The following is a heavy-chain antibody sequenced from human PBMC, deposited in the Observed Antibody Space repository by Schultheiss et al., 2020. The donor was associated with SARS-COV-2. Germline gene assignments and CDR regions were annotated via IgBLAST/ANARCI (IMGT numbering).Heavy chain of an antibody. Sequence: SETLSLTYAVSGYSISSGYSWSWIRQPPGKGLEWIGYIYYSGSTYYNPSLKSRVTISVDTSKNQFSLKLSSVTAADTAVYYCARTLSGQGYCSGGSCAPFDYWGQGTLVTVSS. D-gene: IGHD2-15*01. J-gene: IGHJ4*02. CDR2: IYYSGST. V-gene: IGHV4-38-2*01. CDR1: GYSISSGYS. CDR3: ARTLSGQGYCSGGSCAPFDY.